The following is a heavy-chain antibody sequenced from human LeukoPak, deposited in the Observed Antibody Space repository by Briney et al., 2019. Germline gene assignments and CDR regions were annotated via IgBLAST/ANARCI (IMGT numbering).Heavy chain of an antibody. J-gene: IGHJ4*02. CDR2: ISSSGGTI. Sequence: TGGSLGLPCAASGFTFSSYWMSWVRQAPGKGLEWVSYISSSGGTIYYADSVKGRFTISRDNAKNSLYLQMNSLRAEDTAVYYCARDGSICGVVYSYCDYWGQGTLVSVSS. D-gene: IGHD3-3*01. CDR3: ARDGSICGVVYSYCDY. CDR1: GFTFSSYW. V-gene: IGHV3-48*04.